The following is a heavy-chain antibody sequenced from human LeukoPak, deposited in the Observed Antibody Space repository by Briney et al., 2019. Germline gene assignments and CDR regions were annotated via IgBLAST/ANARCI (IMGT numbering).Heavy chain of an antibody. CDR2: INHSGST. CDR1: GGSFSGYY. J-gene: IGHJ6*03. Sequence: SETLSLTCAVYGGSFSGYYWSWIRQPPGKGLEWIGEINHSGSTNYNPSLKSRVTISVDTSKNQFSLKLSSVTAADTAAYYCARPIVVVPAARGYYMDVWGKGTTVTVSS. CDR3: ARPIVVVPAARGYYMDV. V-gene: IGHV4-34*01. D-gene: IGHD2-2*01.